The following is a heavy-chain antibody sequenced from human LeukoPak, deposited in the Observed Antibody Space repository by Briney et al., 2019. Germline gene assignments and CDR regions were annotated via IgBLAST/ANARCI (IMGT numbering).Heavy chain of an antibody. Sequence: ASVKVSCKASGYTFTGYYMHWVRQAPGQGLEWMGWINPNSGGTNYAQKFQGRVTMTRDTSISTAYMELSRLRSDDTAVYHCARGGLLLLWFGESSFDYWGQGTLVTVSS. D-gene: IGHD3-10*01. CDR2: INPNSGGT. J-gene: IGHJ4*02. CDR3: ARGGLLLLWFGESSFDY. CDR1: GYTFTGYY. V-gene: IGHV1-2*02.